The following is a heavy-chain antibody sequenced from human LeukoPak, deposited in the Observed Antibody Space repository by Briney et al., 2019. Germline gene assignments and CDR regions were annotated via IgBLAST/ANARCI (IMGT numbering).Heavy chain of an antibody. V-gene: IGHV1-46*01. CDR3: ARDGILPFDY. CDR1: GYTFTSYD. CDR2: INPSGGST. Sequence: ASVKVSCKASGYTFTSYDINWVRQATGQGLEWMGIINPSGGSTSYAQKFQGRVTMTRDTSTSTVYMELSSLRSEDTAVYYCARDGILPFDYWGQGTLVTVSS. J-gene: IGHJ4*02. D-gene: IGHD1-26*01.